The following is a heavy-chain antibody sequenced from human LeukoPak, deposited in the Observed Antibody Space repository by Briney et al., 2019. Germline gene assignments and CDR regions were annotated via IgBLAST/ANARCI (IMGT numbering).Heavy chain of an antibody. Sequence: GGSLRLSCAASGFTFDDYAMHWVRQAPGKGLEWVSGISWNSGSIGYADSVKGRFTISRDNAKNSLYLQMNSLRAEDTAVYYCARPTTPYYYDSSGYLDTFDIWGQGTMVTVSS. CDR3: ARPTTPYYYDSSGYLDTFDI. V-gene: IGHV3-9*01. CDR2: ISWNSGSI. D-gene: IGHD3-22*01. CDR1: GFTFDDYA. J-gene: IGHJ3*02.